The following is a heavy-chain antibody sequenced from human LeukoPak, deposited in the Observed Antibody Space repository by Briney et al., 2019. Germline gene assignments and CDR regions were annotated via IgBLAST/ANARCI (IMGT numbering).Heavy chain of an antibody. Sequence: PGGSLRLSCEASGFTFSSYGMSWVRQAPGKGLEWVANIKQDGSEKYYVDSVKGRFTISRDNAKNSLYLQMNSLRAEDTAVYYCAREGQQLVANWFDPWGQGTLVTVSS. J-gene: IGHJ5*02. V-gene: IGHV3-7*01. CDR1: GFTFSSYG. D-gene: IGHD6-13*01. CDR3: AREGQQLVANWFDP. CDR2: IKQDGSEK.